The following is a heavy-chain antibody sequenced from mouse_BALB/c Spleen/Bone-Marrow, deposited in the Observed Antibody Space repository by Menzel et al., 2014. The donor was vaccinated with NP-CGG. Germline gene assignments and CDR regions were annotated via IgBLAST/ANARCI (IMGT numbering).Heavy chain of an antibody. Sequence: VQLQQSGAELVRPGTSVKISCKASGYAFTNYWLDWVKQRPGHGLEWIGDIYPGSGNTYFNEKFKGKATLTADKSSSTAYMQLSSLTSEDSAVYFCARPQFISGRYYAMDYWGQGTSATVSS. J-gene: IGHJ4*01. V-gene: IGHV1-63*01. CDR1: GYAFTNYW. D-gene: IGHD1-2*01. CDR3: ARPQFISGRYYAMDY. CDR2: IYPGSGNT.